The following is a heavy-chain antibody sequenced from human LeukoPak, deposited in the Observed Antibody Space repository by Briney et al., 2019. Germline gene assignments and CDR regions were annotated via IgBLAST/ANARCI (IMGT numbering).Heavy chain of an antibody. CDR2: ISSSSTYI. CDR3: GREGGNYVYDY. CDR1: GFTFSSYS. V-gene: IGHV3-21*01. Sequence: GGSLRLSCAASGFTFSSYSMNWVRQAPGKGLEWVSSISSSSTYIYYADSVKGRLTVSRDNSKNTLYLQVSSLRADDTAVFYCGREGGNYVYDYWGQGTLVTVSS. D-gene: IGHD4-11*01. J-gene: IGHJ4*02.